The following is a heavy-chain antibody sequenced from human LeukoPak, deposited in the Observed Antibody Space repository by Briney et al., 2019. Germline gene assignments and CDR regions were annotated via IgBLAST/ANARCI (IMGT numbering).Heavy chain of an antibody. J-gene: IGHJ3*02. Sequence: GGSLRLSCAASGFTFSSYDMHWVRQATGKGLEWVSAIGTAGDTYYPGSVKGRFTISRDNSKNTLYLQMNSLRAEDTAVYYCASVGSAAGRAFDIWGQGTMVTVSS. D-gene: IGHD6-13*01. CDR3: ASVGSAAGRAFDI. CDR1: GFTFSSYD. V-gene: IGHV3-13*01. CDR2: IGTAGDT.